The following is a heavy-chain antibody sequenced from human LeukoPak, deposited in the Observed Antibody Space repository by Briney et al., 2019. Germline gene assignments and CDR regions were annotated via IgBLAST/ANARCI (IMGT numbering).Heavy chain of an antibody. CDR3: AGHANSLCWLPTGNDAFDI. Sequence: SGTLSLTCTVSGGSISSYSWSWIRQPPGKGLEWVGYIYYSGSTNYNPSLKSRVTIYVDTNKNQFYPKQSSVTAADTAVYYCAGHANSLCWLPTGNDAFDIRGQGTMVTVSS. V-gene: IGHV4-59*08. CDR2: IYYSGST. CDR1: GGSISSYS. J-gene: IGHJ3*02. D-gene: IGHD5-12*01.